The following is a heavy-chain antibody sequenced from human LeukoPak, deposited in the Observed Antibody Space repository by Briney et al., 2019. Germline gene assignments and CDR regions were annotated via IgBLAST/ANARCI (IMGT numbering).Heavy chain of an antibody. CDR2: ISWNSGSI. J-gene: IGHJ4*02. CDR3: AKDHTKFKWELKLDY. Sequence: GGSLRLSCAASGFTFDDYAMHWVRHAPGEGLEWVSGISWNSGSIGYADSVKGRFTISRDNAKNSLYLQMNSLRAEDTALYYCAKDHTKFKWELKLDYWGQGTLVTVSS. CDR1: GFTFDDYA. D-gene: IGHD1-26*01. V-gene: IGHV3-9*01.